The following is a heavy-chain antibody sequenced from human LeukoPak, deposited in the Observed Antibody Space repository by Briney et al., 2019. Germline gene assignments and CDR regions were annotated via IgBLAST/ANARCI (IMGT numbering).Heavy chain of an antibody. J-gene: IGHJ4*02. D-gene: IGHD3-22*01. V-gene: IGHV4-38-2*02. CDR3: AREDYYDSSGYYLDY. Sequence: SETLSLTCTVSGYSISSGYFWGWIRQPPGKGLGWIASIYHSGSTYYSPSLKSRVTISVDTSKNQFSLNLSSVTAADTAVYYCAREDYYDSSGYYLDYWGQGTLVTVSS. CDR2: IYHSGST. CDR1: GYSISSGYF.